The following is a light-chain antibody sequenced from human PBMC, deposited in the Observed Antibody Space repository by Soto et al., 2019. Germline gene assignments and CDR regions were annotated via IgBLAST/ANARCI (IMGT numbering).Light chain of an antibody. V-gene: IGKV1-39*01. CDR3: QQAHSPPWT. J-gene: IGKJ1*01. CDR2: AAS. Sequence: DLQMTQSPSYLSESVGDRFTITCRASQSITSYLNWYQQKPGKAPKFLIFAASSLQSGVPSRFSGSGSGTEFTLTISSLQPEDFAIYYCQQAHSPPWTFGRGTQVDIK. CDR1: QSITSY.